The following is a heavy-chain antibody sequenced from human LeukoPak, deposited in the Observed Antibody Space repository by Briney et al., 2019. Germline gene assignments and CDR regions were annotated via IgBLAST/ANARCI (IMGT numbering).Heavy chain of an antibody. CDR2: INPSSGDT. CDR3: ARGGGTIFGVLND. J-gene: IGHJ4*02. D-gene: IGHD3-3*01. Sequence: ASVKVSCKASGYSFTGYYIHWVRQAPGQGLEWMGWINPSSGDTNYAKKFQGRVTMTRDTSISTAYMELSRLRSDDTAVYYCARGGGTIFGVLNDWGQGTLVTVSP. CDR1: GYSFTGYY. V-gene: IGHV1-2*02.